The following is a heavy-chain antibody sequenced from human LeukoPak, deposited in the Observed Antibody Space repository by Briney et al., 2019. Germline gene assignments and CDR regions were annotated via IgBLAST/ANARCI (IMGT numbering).Heavy chain of an antibody. D-gene: IGHD3-22*01. J-gene: IGHJ4*02. CDR1: GFTFSSYA. CDR3: VTYYFDSSGPKKNY. CDR2: INHSGST. V-gene: IGHV4-34*08. Sequence: GSLRLSCAASGFTFSSYAMHWIRQPPGKGLEWIGEINHSGSTNYNPSLKSRVTISVDTSKKQFSLKLSSVTAADTAVYYCVTYYFDSSGPKKNYWGQGTLVTVSS.